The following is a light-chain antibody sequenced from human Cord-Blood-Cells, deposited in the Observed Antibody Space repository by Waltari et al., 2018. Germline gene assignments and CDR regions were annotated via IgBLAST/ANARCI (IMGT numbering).Light chain of an antibody. CDR2: EVS. CDR1: SSDVGGYHY. V-gene: IGLV2-8*01. CDR3: SSYAGSNNLV. Sequence: QSALTQPPSASGSPGQSVTISRTGTSSDVGGYHYVSWYQQHPGKAPKLMIYEVSKRPSGVPDRFSGSKSGNTASLTVSGLQAEDEADYYCSSYAGSNNLVFGGGTKLTVL. J-gene: IGLJ2*01.